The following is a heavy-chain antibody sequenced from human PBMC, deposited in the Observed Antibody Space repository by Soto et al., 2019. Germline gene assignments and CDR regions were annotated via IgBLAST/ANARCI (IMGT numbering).Heavy chain of an antibody. Sequence: SETLSLTCAVYGGSFSGYYWSWIRQPPGKGLEWIGEINHSGSTNYNPSLKSRVTISVDTSKNQFSLKLSSVTAADTAVYYCARDDCSSTSCYRRGRAFDYWGQGTLVTVSS. D-gene: IGHD2-2*01. CDR2: INHSGST. V-gene: IGHV4-34*01. CDR1: GGSFSGYY. J-gene: IGHJ4*02. CDR3: ARDDCSSTSCYRRGRAFDY.